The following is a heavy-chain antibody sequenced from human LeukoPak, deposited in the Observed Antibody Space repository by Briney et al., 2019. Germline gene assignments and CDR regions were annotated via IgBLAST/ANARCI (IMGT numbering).Heavy chain of an antibody. V-gene: IGHV3-23*01. CDR1: GITLSNYG. Sequence: SGGSLRLSCAVAGITLSNYGVSWVRQAPGEGREWVAGISDSGGRTNYADSVKGRFTISRDNPKNTLYLQMTSLRAEDTAVSFCATRGVVIRVIRVGFHKEAYYFDSWRQGPVVTVSS. CDR2: ISDSGGRT. D-gene: IGHD3-22*01. CDR3: ATRGVVIRVIRVGFHKEAYYFDS. J-gene: IGHJ4*02.